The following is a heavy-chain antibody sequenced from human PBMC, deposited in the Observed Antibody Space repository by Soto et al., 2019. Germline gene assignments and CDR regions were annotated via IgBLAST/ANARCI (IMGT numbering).Heavy chain of an antibody. D-gene: IGHD3-9*01. J-gene: IGHJ6*02. CDR2: INSDGSST. V-gene: IGHV3-74*01. CDR3: ARERRYYDILTGYYYGPPHYYYGMDV. CDR1: GVTFSSYW. Sequence: GGSLRLSCAASGVTFSSYWMHWVRQAPGKGLVWVSRINSDGSSTSYADSVKGRFTISRDNAKNTLYLQMNSLRAEDTAVYYCARERRYYDILTGYYYGPPHYYYGMDVWGQGTTVTVSS.